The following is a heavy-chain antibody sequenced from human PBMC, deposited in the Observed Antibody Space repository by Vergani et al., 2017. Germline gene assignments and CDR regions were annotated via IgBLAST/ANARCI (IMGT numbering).Heavy chain of an antibody. V-gene: IGHV4-59*08. CDR1: GGSMSGYY. D-gene: IGHD6-19*01. J-gene: IGHJ4*02. CDR3: ARQRPGSGWSPGDFDD. Sequence: QVRLQESGPGLVKPSETLSLTCSVSGGSMSGYYWSWIRQPPGKELEWIGSIYYSGLTYYNPSLKSRVAISVDTSKNQFSLKGPSVTAADTAVYFCARQRPGSGWSPGDFDDWGQGILVTVSS. CDR2: IYYSGLT.